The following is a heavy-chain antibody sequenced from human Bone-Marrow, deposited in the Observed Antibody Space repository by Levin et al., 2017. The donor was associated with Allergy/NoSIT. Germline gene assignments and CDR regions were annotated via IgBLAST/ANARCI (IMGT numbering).Heavy chain of an antibody. CDR3: ATVRGLGMATYTIDY. CDR2: IYYSGIT. J-gene: IGHJ4*02. D-gene: IGHD5-24*01. V-gene: IGHV4-39*01. Sequence: PSETLSLTCSVSGDSISSSNYYWGWIRQPPGKGLEWIGSIYYSGITYYNPSLKSRVTISVDTSKSQFSLKLRSVTAADTAVYYCATVRGLGMATYTIDYWGQGALVTVSS. CDR1: GDSISSSNYY.